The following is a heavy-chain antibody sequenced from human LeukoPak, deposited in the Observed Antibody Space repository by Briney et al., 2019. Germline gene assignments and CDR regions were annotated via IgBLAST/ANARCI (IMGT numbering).Heavy chain of an antibody. CDR3: ARLERGRNYGDLKLNWYFDL. CDR1: GGSISSSSYY. D-gene: IGHD4-17*01. Sequence: KSSETLSLTCTVSGGSISSSSYYWGWIRQPPGKGLEWIGSIYYSGSTYYNPSLKSRVTISVDTSKNQFSLKLSSVTAADTAVYYCARLERGRNYGDLKLNWYFDLWGRGTLVTVSS. J-gene: IGHJ2*01. V-gene: IGHV4-39*07. CDR2: IYYSGST.